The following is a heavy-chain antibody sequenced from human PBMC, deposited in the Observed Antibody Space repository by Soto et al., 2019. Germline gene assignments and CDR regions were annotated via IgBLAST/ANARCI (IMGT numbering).Heavy chain of an antibody. J-gene: IGHJ4*02. CDR2: INSDGSST. V-gene: IGHV3-74*01. Sequence: EVQLVESGGGLVQPGGSLRLSCAASGFTFSSYWMHWVRQAPGKGLVWVSRINSDGSSTSYADSVKGRFTISRDNPKNTLYGQMNRLRAEHTAVYYCVRTSLVVAAATREDYWGQGTLVTASS. D-gene: IGHD2-15*01. CDR1: GFTFSSYW. CDR3: VRTSLVVAAATREDY.